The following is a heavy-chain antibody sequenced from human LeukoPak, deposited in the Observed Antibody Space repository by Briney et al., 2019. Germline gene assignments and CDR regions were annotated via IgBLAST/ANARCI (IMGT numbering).Heavy chain of an antibody. CDR1: GFTFSSYA. V-gene: IGHV3-23*01. J-gene: IGHJ4*02. Sequence: GGSLRLSCAASGFTFSSYAMSWVRQAPGKGLECVSVISRDSKTIHYADSVKGRFTISRDNSKNTLYLQMNSLRAEDTGVYYCARVVRFLEWLPRFGSYFDYWGQGTLVTVSS. CDR3: ARVVRFLEWLPRFGSYFDY. D-gene: IGHD3-3*01. CDR2: ISRDSKTI.